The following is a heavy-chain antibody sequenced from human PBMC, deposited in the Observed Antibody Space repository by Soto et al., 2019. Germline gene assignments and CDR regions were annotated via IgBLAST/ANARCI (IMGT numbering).Heavy chain of an antibody. J-gene: IGHJ4*02. CDR1: GESINSGGYY. D-gene: IGHD6-6*01. Sequence: QVQLQESGPGLVKPSQTLSLTCSVSGESINSGGYYWSWIRHHPGKGLEWIGYIYDSECAYYNPSLKSRFTISMYTSKNHFAMRLSSVTAADTAVYYCARASSSSSAADYWGQGTQVTVSS. CDR2: IYDSECA. CDR3: ARASSSSSAADY. V-gene: IGHV4-31*03.